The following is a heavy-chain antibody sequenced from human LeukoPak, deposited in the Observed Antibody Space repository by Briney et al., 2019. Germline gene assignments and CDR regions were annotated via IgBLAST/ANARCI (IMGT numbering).Heavy chain of an antibody. D-gene: IGHD5-18*01. CDR3: ARDLGYSYGPNWGPLDY. CDR1: GGTFSSYA. CDR2: IIPIFGTA. J-gene: IGHJ4*02. Sequence: SVKVSCKASGGTFSSYAISWVRQAPGQGLEWMGGIIPIFGTANYAQKFQGRVTITTDESTSTAYMELSSLRSEDTAVYYCARDLGYSYGPNWGPLDYWGQGTLVTVSS. V-gene: IGHV1-69*05.